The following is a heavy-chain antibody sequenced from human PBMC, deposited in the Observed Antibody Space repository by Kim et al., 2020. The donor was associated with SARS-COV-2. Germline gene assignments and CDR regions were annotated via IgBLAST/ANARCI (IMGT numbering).Heavy chain of an antibody. J-gene: IGHJ4*01. D-gene: IGHD3-3*01. CDR2: ISGAGGYI. CDR3: ARPNFDFWTRYSDHYHY. V-gene: IGHV3-21*01. CDR1: GLTFSSYT. Sequence: GGSLRLSCAASGLTFSSYTMNWVRQAPGKGLEWVSSISGAGGYIFYADSVKGRFTVSRDNAKSSVFLEMNSLRAEDTAVYYCARPNFDFWTRYSDHYHY.